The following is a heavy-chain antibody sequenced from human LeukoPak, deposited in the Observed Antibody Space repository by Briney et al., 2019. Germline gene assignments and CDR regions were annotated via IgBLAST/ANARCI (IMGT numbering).Heavy chain of an antibody. D-gene: IGHD3-3*01. CDR2: IYYSGST. CDR3: ARFGNYDFWSGYIDY. CDR1: GGSISGYY. J-gene: IGHJ4*02. V-gene: IGHV4-59*01. Sequence: PSETLSLTCTVSGGSISGYYWSWIRQPPGKGLEWIGCIYYSGSTNYNPSLKSRVTISVDTSKNQFSLKLSSVTAADTAVYYCARFGNYDFWSGYIDYWGQGTLVTVSS.